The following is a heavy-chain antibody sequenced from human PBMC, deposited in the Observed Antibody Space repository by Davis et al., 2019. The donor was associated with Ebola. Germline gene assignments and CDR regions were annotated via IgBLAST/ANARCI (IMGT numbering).Heavy chain of an antibody. D-gene: IGHD5-24*01. CDR1: GGSISSHY. Sequence: PSETLSLTCTVSGGSISSHYWSWIRQPPGKGLEWIGYIYYSGSTNYNPSLKSRVTISVDTSKNQFSLKLSSVTAADTAVYYCARENWTRDGYKHFDYWGQGTLVTVSS. J-gene: IGHJ4*02. CDR2: IYYSGST. V-gene: IGHV4-59*11. CDR3: ARENWTRDGYKHFDY.